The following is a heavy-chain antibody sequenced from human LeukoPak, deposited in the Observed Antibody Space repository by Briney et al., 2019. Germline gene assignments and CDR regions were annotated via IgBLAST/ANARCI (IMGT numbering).Heavy chain of an antibody. CDR2: ISSSSSYI. CDR3: ARADPYDFLTGYYHHYWYFDL. D-gene: IGHD3-9*01. Sequence: PGGSLRLSCAVSGFTFSSYSMNWVRHAPGKGLEWVSSISSSSSYIYYADSVKGRFTISRDNAKNSLYLQMNSLRAEDKAVYYCARADPYDFLTGYYHHYWYFDLWGRGTLVTVSS. J-gene: IGHJ2*01. V-gene: IGHV3-21*01. CDR1: GFTFSSYS.